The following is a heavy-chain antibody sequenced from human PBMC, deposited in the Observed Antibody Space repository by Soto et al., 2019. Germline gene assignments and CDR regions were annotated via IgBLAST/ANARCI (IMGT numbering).Heavy chain of an antibody. CDR2: ISYDGSKK. J-gene: IGHJ4*02. CDR1: GFTFSSYG. CDR3: AKRGGHCGGTYYPDS. V-gene: IGHV3-30*18. D-gene: IGHD2-21*01. Sequence: QVQLVESGGGVVQPGRSLRLSCAASGFTFSSYGMHWVRQGPGKGLEGVATISYDGSKKYYADSVKGRFTIYRDNSENTLYLQMNSLRAEDTAMYYCAKRGGHCGGTYYPDSWGQGTLVTVSS.